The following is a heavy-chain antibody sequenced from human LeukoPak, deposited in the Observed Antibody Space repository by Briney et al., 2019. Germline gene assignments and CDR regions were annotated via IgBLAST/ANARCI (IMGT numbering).Heavy chain of an antibody. V-gene: IGHV1-18*01. J-gene: IGHJ2*01. CDR3: ARDLGSGWSNWYFDL. CDR1: GYTFTSYG. D-gene: IGHD6-19*01. CDR2: ISAYNGNT. Sequence: GASVKVSCKASGYTFTSYGISWVRQAPGQGLEWMGWISAYNGNTNYAQKLRGRVTMTTDTSTSTAYMELRSLRSDDTAVYYCARDLGSGWSNWYFDLWGRGTLVTVSS.